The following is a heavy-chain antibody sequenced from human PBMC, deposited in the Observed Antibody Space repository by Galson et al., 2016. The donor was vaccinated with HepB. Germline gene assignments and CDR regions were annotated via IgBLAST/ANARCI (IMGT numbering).Heavy chain of an antibody. V-gene: IGHV3-66*01. CDR2: MYSRGGA. D-gene: IGHD3-16*01. Sequence: SLRLSCAGSGYSVATNYMIWVRQAPGEGLEWVSLMYSRGGAFYADSVTGRFTISRDNSKTTLYLQMNNLRAEDTAVNYCASSPTGGYWGQGTLVTVSS. J-gene: IGHJ4*02. CDR3: ASSPTGGY. CDR1: GYSVATNY.